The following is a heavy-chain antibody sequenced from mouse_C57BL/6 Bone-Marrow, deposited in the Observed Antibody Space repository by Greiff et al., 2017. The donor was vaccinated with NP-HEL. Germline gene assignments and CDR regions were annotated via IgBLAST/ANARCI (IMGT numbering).Heavy chain of an antibody. CDR3: ARDACPQTGYYAMDY. V-gene: IGHV7-1*01. D-gene: IGHD4-1*01. Sequence: EVKLVESGGGLVQSGRSLRLSCATSGFTFSDFYMEWVRQAPGKGLEWIAASRNKANDYTTEYSASVKGRFIVSRDTSQSILYLQMNALRAEDTAIYYCARDACPQTGYYAMDYWGQGTSVTVSS. CDR2: SRNKANDYTT. CDR1: GFTFSDFY. J-gene: IGHJ4*01.